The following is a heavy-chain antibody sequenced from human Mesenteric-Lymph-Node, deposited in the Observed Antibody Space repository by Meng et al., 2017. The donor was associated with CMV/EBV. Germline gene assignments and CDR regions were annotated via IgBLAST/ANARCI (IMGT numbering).Heavy chain of an antibody. J-gene: IGHJ5*02. V-gene: IGHV3-21*01. Sequence: GESLKISCAASGFTFSSYSMNWVRQAPGKGLEWVSSISSSSSYIYYADSVKGRFTISRDNAKNSLYLQMNSLRAEDTAVYYCARWALGDIVVVPAAFNWFDPWGQGTLVTVSS. CDR1: GFTFSSYS. CDR3: ARWALGDIVVVPAAFNWFDP. CDR2: ISSSSSYI. D-gene: IGHD2-2*01.